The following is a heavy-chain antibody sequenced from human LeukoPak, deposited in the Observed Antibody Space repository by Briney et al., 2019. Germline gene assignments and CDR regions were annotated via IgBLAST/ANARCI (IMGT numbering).Heavy chain of an antibody. V-gene: IGHV4-34*01. CDR1: GGSFSGHY. CDR2: INHSGSP. CDR3: ARLMRSDY. Sequence: PSETLSLTCAVYGGSFSGHYWSWIRQPPGKGLEWIGEINHSGSPNYNPSLKRRVTISVDTSKNQFSLKLSSVTAADTAVYYCARLMRSDYWGQGTLVTVSS. J-gene: IGHJ4*02.